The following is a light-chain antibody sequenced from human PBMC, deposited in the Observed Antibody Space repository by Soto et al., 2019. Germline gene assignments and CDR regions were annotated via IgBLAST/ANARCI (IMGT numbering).Light chain of an antibody. CDR2: AAS. CDR3: QHYDTSLRT. J-gene: IGKJ1*01. V-gene: IGKV3-20*01. CDR1: QSISSRH. Sequence: EIGLTQSPGTLSLSPGERATLSCRASQSISSRHLAWSQQKPGQAPRLLIYAASTRATDIPDKFSGSWSGADFTLSISRLEPEDFAVYYCQHYDTSLRTFGPGTKVEI.